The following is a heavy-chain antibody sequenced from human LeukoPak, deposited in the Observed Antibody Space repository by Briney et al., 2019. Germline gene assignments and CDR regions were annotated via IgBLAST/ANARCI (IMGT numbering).Heavy chain of an antibody. CDR3: ARGRSSSGPTYYFDY. CDR2: INHSGST. V-gene: IGHV4-34*01. Sequence: SETLSLTCAVYGGSFSGYYWSWIRQPPGKGLEWIGEINHSGSTNYNPSLKSRVTISVDTSKNQFPLKLSSVTAADTAVYYCARGRSSSGPTYYFDYWGQGTLVTVSS. D-gene: IGHD3-22*01. J-gene: IGHJ4*02. CDR1: GGSFSGYY.